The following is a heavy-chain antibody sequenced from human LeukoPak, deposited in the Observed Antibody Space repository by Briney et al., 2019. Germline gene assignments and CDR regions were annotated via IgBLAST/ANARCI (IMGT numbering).Heavy chain of an antibody. CDR1: GFTFTKAW. CDR3: TTDPHWYATFGVGSGDY. Sequence: PGGSLRLSCAASGFTFTKAWMSWVRRAPGKGLEWVGRIKSKTDGETTDYGAPAKGRFTISRDDSKSMLYLQMNSLKTEDTAVYYCTTDPHWYATFGVGSGDYWGQGKLVTVSS. J-gene: IGHJ4*02. D-gene: IGHD3-3*01. V-gene: IGHV3-15*01. CDR2: IKSKTDGETT.